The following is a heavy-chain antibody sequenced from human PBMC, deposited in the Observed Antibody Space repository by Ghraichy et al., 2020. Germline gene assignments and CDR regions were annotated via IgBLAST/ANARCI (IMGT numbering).Heavy chain of an antibody. V-gene: IGHV3-23*01. CDR2: ISGSGGST. D-gene: IGHD3-22*01. J-gene: IGHJ5*02. CDR3: AKVIGVYYYDSSGYYGWFDP. Sequence: GGSLRLSCAASGFTFSSYAMSWVRQAPGKGLEWVSAISGSGGSTYYADSVKGRFTISRDNSKNTLYLQMNSLRAEDTAVYYCAKVIGVYYYDSSGYYGWFDPWGQGTLVTVSS. CDR1: GFTFSSYA.